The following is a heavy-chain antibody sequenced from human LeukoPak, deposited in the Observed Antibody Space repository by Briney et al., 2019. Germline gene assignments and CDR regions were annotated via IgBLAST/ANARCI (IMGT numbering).Heavy chain of an antibody. CDR1: GFTFSSYA. CDR3: ARVVRGGTNNRYNYFYMDL. V-gene: IGHV3-23*01. Sequence: GGSLRLSCAASGFTFSSYAMSWVRQAPGKGLEWVSTVTGSGGSTYYADSVRGRFSVSRVNAEKTVYLQLHSLRSDATAVYYCARVVRGGTNNRYNYFYMDLWGKGTPVTVSS. D-gene: IGHD1-14*01. CDR2: VTGSGGST. J-gene: IGHJ6*03.